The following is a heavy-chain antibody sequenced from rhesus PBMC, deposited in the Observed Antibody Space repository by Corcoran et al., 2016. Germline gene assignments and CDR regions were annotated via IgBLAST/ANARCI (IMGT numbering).Heavy chain of an antibody. V-gene: IGHV1-111*02. J-gene: IGHJ5-2*02. CDR3: ARAHTVYISLDV. D-gene: IGHD4-23*01. CDR1: GYTFTDTS. CDR2: VDPEDGEA. Sequence: EVQLVQSGDEVKTPGASVTLSCKASGYTFTDTSMNWVATAPGKGREVMGRVDPEDGEADDAQKFQDRVNINADMSTDTAYMELSSLRSEDTAVYYCARAHTVYISLDVWGRGVLVTVSS.